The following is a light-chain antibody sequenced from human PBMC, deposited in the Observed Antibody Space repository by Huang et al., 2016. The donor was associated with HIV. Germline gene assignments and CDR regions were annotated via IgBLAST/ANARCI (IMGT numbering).Light chain of an antibody. Sequence: EMVMTQSPATLSVSPGERATLSCRASQSVGTNLAWYQQKPGQAPRLLSYGASTRANGIPVRFSGSGSGTEFTLTISSLQSEDFAIYYCQQYNNWRTFGPGTKVDIK. V-gene: IGKV3-15*01. J-gene: IGKJ3*01. CDR2: GAS. CDR3: QQYNNWRT. CDR1: QSVGTN.